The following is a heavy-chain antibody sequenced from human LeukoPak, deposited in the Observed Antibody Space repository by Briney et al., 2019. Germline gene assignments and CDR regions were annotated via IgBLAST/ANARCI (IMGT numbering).Heavy chain of an antibody. Sequence: KSSETLSLTCAVYGASFSAYYWCWIRQPPGKGLEWIGEINHSGGTNYSPSLKSRVTISVDTSKNQFSLKLSSVTAADTAVHYCARGTVDTAMVFDYWGQGTLVTVSS. J-gene: IGHJ4*02. D-gene: IGHD5-18*01. CDR1: GASFSAYY. CDR3: ARGTVDTAMVFDY. CDR2: INHSGGT. V-gene: IGHV4-34*01.